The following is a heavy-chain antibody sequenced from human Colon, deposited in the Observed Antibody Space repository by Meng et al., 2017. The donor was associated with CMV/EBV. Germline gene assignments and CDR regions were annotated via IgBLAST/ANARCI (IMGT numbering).Heavy chain of an antibody. CDR1: GGSITSSNW. D-gene: IGHD6-19*01. V-gene: IGHV4-4*02. CDR3: ARGLYGTGWMGTG. CDR2: IYHSGTT. Sequence: SETLSLTCAVSGGSITSSNWWTWVRQPPGKGLEWIGEIYHSGTTNYNPSLKSRVTISVDKSKNQFSLNLNSVTAADTAVYYCARGLYGTGWMGTGWGQGTLVTVSS. J-gene: IGHJ4*02.